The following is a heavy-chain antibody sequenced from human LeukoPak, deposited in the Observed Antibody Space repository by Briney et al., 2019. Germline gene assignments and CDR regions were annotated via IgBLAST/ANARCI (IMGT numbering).Heavy chain of an antibody. J-gene: IGHJ4*02. CDR2: ISDTGNT. V-gene: IGHV3-23*01. Sequence: PGGSLRLSCAASGFTLSNYAMSWVRQAPGKGLEWVSAISDTGNTYHADSVKGRFTISRDSSKNTLFLQMNSLRAEDTALYYCARDIFGVFDYWGQGTLVTVSS. CDR3: ARDIFGVFDY. CDR1: GFTLSNYA. D-gene: IGHD3-10*01.